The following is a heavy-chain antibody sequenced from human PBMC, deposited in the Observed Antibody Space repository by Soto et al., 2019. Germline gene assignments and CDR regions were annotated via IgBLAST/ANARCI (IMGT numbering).Heavy chain of an antibody. J-gene: IGHJ4*02. CDR2: ISGSGGST. CDR3: AKGHFRSGYYYPFAY. V-gene: IGHV3-23*01. CDR1: GFTFSSYA. D-gene: IGHD3-22*01. Sequence: GGSLRLSCAASGFTFSSYAMSWVRQAPGKGLEWVSAISGSGGSTYYADSVKGRFTISRDNSKNTLYLQMNSLRAEDTAVYYCAKGHFRSGYYYPFAYWGQGTLVTAPQ.